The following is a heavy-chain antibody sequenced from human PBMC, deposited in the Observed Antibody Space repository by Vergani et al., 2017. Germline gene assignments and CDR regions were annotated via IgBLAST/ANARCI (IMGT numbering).Heavy chain of an antibody. Sequence: QLQLQESGPGLVKPSETLSLICIVSGGSINHSSSFWGWIRRSPGKGLEWIGSINYVGRTYYIPSLQSRATVFVDTSKNQFSLNLTSVTAADTAVYYCARGGGDNWYFRLWGRGTLVTVSS. J-gene: IGHJ2*01. D-gene: IGHD3-16*01. V-gene: IGHV4-39*01. CDR3: ARGGGDNWYFRL. CDR2: INYVGRT. CDR1: GGSINHSSSF.